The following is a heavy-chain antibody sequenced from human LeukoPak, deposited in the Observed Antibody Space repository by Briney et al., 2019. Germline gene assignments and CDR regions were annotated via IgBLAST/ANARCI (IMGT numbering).Heavy chain of an antibody. D-gene: IGHD4-11*01. CDR2: INPNSGGT. V-gene: IGHV1-2*02. Sequence: ASVKVSCKATGYTFTCYYMHWVRQAPGQGLEWMGWINPNSGGTNYAQKFQGRVTMTRDTSISTAYMELSRLRSDDTAVYYCARDSGYSNYEYYYYYYGMDVWGQGTPVTVSS. CDR3: ARDSGYSNYEYYYYYYGMDV. CDR1: GYTFTCYY. J-gene: IGHJ6*02.